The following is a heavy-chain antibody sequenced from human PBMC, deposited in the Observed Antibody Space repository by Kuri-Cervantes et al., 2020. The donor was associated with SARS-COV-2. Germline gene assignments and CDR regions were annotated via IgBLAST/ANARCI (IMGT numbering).Heavy chain of an antibody. CDR1: GGTFISYT. J-gene: IGHJ1*01. CDR2: INTNTGNP. D-gene: IGHD3-22*01. Sequence: ASVKVSCKASGGTFISYTISWVRQAPGQGLEWMGWINTNTGNPTYAQGFTGRFVFSLDTSVSTAYLQISSLKPEDTAVYYCARGLKSYYDSSGTKSLQHWGQGTLVTVSS. CDR3: ARGLKSYYDSSGTKSLQH. V-gene: IGHV7-4-1*02.